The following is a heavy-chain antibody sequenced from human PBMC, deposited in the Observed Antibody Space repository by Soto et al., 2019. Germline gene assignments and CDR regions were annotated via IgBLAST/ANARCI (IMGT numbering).Heavy chain of an antibody. D-gene: IGHD3-10*01. CDR2: IYYSGST. Sequence: ASETLSLTCTVSGGSISSSSYYWGWIRQPPGKGLEWIGSIYYSGSTYYNPSLKSRVTISVDTSKNQFSLKLSSVTAADTAVYYCARQQVLLWFGELFLNWFDPWGQGTLVTVSS. J-gene: IGHJ5*02. CDR3: ARQQVLLWFGELFLNWFDP. V-gene: IGHV4-39*01. CDR1: GGSISSSSYY.